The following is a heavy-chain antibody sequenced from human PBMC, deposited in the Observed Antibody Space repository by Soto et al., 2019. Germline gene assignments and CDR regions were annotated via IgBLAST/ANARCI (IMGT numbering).Heavy chain of an antibody. Sequence: ASVKVSCKASGYSFTTHGITWVRQAPGQGLEWMGLITTYSGHTSYSPSLQGRVSMTRDTATSTAYMELKSLRADDTAIYYCARRGKEYTRSFWFDPWGQGTPVTVSS. J-gene: IGHJ5*02. CDR2: ITTYSGHT. D-gene: IGHD6-6*01. CDR1: GYSFTTHG. V-gene: IGHV1-18*01. CDR3: ARRGKEYTRSFWFDP.